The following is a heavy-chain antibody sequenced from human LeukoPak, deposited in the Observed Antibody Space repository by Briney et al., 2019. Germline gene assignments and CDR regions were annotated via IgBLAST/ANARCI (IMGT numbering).Heavy chain of an antibody. CDR3: ARNTKLES. CDR1: RGSISGHY. J-gene: IGHJ4*02. CDR2: IYYTGST. V-gene: IGHV4-59*11. Sequence: SETLSLTCTVSRGSISGHYWSWIRQPPGKGLEWIGYIYYTGSTNYNPSLMTRVSMSVDTSKNQFSLKLSSVTAADTAVYYCARNTKLESWGQGTLVTVSS.